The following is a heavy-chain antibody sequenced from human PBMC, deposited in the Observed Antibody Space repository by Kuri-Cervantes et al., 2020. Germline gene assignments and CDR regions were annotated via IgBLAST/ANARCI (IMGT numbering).Heavy chain of an antibody. V-gene: IGHV3-23*01. Sequence: ETLSLTCAASGFTFSSYAMSWVRQTPGKGLEWVSGISGRGDRTSYADSVKGRFAISRDNSRNTLFLQMNSLRPEDTAVYYCVKDNPLDYWGPGTLVTVSS. CDR2: ISGRGDRT. CDR3: VKDNPLDY. J-gene: IGHJ4*02. CDR1: GFTFSSYA.